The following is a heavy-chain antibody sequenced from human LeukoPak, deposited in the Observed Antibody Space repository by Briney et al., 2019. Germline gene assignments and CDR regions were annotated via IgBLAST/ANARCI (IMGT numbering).Heavy chain of an antibody. CDR2: IYYTGNT. Sequence: SETLSLTCTVSGVPISSSYSYWGWIRQPPGMGLEWIGSIYYTGNTYYNASLKSQASISIDTSKNQFSLKLTSVTAADTAVYYCARQTGSGLFILPGGQGTLVTVSS. CDR1: GVPISSSYSY. CDR3: ARQTGSGLFILP. V-gene: IGHV4-39*01. J-gene: IGHJ4*02. D-gene: IGHD3/OR15-3a*01.